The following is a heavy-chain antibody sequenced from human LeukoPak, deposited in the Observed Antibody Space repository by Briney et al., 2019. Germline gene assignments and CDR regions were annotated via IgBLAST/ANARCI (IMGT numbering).Heavy chain of an antibody. CDR2: IYSSGST. CDR3: ARDAAYYYNSNPRVLDY. D-gene: IGHD3-22*01. J-gene: IGHJ4*02. CDR1: GGSISSYY. Sequence: SETLSLTCSVSGGSISSYYWNWIRQPPGKGLEWIGYIYSSGSTNYNASLKSRVTISVDTSKNQFSLKLSSVTAADTAVYYCARDAAYYYNSNPRVLDYWGQGTLVTVSS. V-gene: IGHV4-59*01.